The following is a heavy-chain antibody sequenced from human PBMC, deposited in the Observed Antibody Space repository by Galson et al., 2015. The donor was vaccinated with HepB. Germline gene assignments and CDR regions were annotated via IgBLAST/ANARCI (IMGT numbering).Heavy chain of an antibody. J-gene: IGHJ4*02. CDR2: ISGHGDKT. Sequence: SLRLSCAAFGFTFSSYAMTWVRQAPRKGLEWVSTISGHGDKTYYADSVKGRLTISRDNSKNTLYLQMNNLRAEDTAVYYCANLGVGYDYWGQGTLVTVAS. D-gene: IGHD3-16*01. CDR3: ANLGVGYDY. V-gene: IGHV3-23*01. CDR1: GFTFSSYA.